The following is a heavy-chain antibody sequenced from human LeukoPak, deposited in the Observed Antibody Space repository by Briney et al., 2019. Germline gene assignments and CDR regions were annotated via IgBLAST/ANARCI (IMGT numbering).Heavy chain of an antibody. CDR1: GYTFTSYG. CDR2: IIPIFGTA. CDR3: ARGNGPWGFDP. Sequence: ASVKVSCKASGYTFTSYGISWVRQAPGQGLEWMGGIIPIFGTANYAQKFQGRVTITTDESTSTAYMELSSLRSEDTAVYYCARGNGPWGFDPWGQGTLVTVSS. D-gene: IGHD1-26*01. V-gene: IGHV1-69*05. J-gene: IGHJ5*02.